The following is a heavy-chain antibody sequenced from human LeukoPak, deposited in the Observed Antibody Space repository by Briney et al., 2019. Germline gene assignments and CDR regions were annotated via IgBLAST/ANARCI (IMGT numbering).Heavy chain of an antibody. D-gene: IGHD6-13*01. Sequence: APVKVSCKASGYTFTGYYMHWVRQAPGQGLEWMGWINPNSGGTNYAQKFQGWVTMTRDTSISTAYMELSRLRSDDTAVYYCARDLSSSWTIPYYYYGMDVWGQGTTVTVSS. V-gene: IGHV1-2*04. CDR2: INPNSGGT. CDR1: GYTFTGYY. CDR3: ARDLSSSWTIPYYYYGMDV. J-gene: IGHJ6*02.